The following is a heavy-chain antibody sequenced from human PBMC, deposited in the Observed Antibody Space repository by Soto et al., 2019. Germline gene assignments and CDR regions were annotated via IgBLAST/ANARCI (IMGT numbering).Heavy chain of an antibody. V-gene: IGHV4-59*01. CDR2: IYYSGSS. J-gene: IGHJ6*02. Sequence: QVQLQESGPGLLKPSETLSLTCTVSGGSMSTYYWSWIRQPPGKGLEWIGYIYYSGSSNYNPSLKSRVSISVDTSKNQFSLKLSSVTAVDTAVYYCARGNRGSPVHGLDVWGQGTTVTVSS. CDR1: GGSMSTYY. CDR3: ARGNRGSPVHGLDV. D-gene: IGHD4-17*01.